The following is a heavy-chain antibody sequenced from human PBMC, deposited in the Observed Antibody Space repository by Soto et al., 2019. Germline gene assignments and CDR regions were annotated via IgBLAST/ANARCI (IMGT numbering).Heavy chain of an antibody. CDR1: GGSISSGGYS. J-gene: IGHJ4*02. CDR3: ARDPGR. V-gene: IGHV4-30-2*01. CDR2: IYHSGST. Sequence: QLQLQESGSGPVKPSQTLSLTYAVSGGSISSGGYSWSWIRQPPGKGLEWIGYIYHSGSTYYNPSLKSRVTISVDRSKNQFSLKLSSVTAADTAVYYCARDPGRWGQGTLVTVFS.